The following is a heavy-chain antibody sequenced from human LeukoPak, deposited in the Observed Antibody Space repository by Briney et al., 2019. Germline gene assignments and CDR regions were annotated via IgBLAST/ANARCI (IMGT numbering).Heavy chain of an antibody. V-gene: IGHV4-59*01. D-gene: IGHD3-22*01. CDR1: GGSISSYY. J-gene: IGHJ2*01. Sequence: SETLSLPCPVSGGSISSYYWSWIRQPPGKGLEWIGYIYYSGSTNYNPSLKSRVTISVDTSKNQLSLKLSSVTAADTAVYYCARDYYDSSAQEYFDLWGRGTLVTVSP. CDR2: IYYSGST. CDR3: ARDYYDSSAQEYFDL.